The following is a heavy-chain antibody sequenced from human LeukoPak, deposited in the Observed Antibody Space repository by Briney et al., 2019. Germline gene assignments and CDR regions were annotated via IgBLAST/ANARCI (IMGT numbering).Heavy chain of an antibody. J-gene: IGHJ4*02. D-gene: IGHD2-8*01. CDR3: ARGSTVYAHDY. CDR1: GYTFTTYY. V-gene: IGHV1-46*01. CDR2: INPSGGST. Sequence: ASVKVSCNASGYTFTTYYMHWVRQAPGQGLEWMGIINPSGGSTSYAQKFQGRVTMTRDTSTSTVYMELSSLRSEDTAVYYCARGSTVYAHDYWGQGTLVTVSS.